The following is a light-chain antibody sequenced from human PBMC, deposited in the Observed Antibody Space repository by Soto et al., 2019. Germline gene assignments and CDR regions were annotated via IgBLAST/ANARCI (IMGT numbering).Light chain of an antibody. CDR2: SAS. CDR1: QSISNY. CDR3: QQGYSPPQT. V-gene: IGKV1-39*01. Sequence: DIQMTQSPSSLSASVGDRVTITCRASQSISNYLNWYQQKPGKAPSLLIYSASTLQTGVPSRFSGSRSGTDFTLTISGLQPEDFGTYYCQQGYSPPQTFGLGTKLEI. J-gene: IGKJ2*01.